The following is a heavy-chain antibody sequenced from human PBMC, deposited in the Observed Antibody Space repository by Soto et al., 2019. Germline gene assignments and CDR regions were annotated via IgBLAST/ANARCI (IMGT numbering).Heavy chain of an antibody. CDR3: ANGKDGVNYYYGMDV. CDR1: GFTFRSYA. V-gene: IGHV3-30*18. CDR2: ISQDGREK. Sequence: PGGSLRLSCAASGFTFRSYAMHWVRQAPDKGLEWVAFISQDGREKHYVDSVTGRFTISRDNSKNTTYLQTNSLRGEDTALYYFANGKDGVNYYYGMDVWGQGTTVTVSS. J-gene: IGHJ6*02. D-gene: IGHD3-10*01.